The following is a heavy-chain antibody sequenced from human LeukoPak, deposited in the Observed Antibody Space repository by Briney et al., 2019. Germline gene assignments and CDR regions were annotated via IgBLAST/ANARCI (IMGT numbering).Heavy chain of an antibody. Sequence: PSETLSLTCAVYGGSFSGYYWSWIRQPPGKGLEWIGEINHSGSTNYNPSLKSRVTISVDTPKNQFSLKLSSVTAADTAVYYCARGPRYDFLDVWGKGTTVTVSS. V-gene: IGHV4-34*01. CDR3: ARGPRYDFLDV. CDR1: GGSFSGYY. CDR2: INHSGST. D-gene: IGHD3-3*01. J-gene: IGHJ6*04.